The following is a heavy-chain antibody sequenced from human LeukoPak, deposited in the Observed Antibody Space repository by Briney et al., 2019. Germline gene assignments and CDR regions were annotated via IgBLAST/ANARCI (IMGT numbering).Heavy chain of an antibody. CDR1: GFIFSSYG. V-gene: IGHV3-30*18. D-gene: IGHD3-10*01. Sequence: GGSLRLSCAASGFIFSSYGMHWVRQAPGKGLEWVAVISYDGSNKYYADSVKGRFTISRDNSKNTLYLQMNSLRAEDTAVYYCAKTDGSGTPSLGYWGQGTLVTVSS. J-gene: IGHJ4*02. CDR2: ISYDGSNK. CDR3: AKTDGSGTPSLGY.